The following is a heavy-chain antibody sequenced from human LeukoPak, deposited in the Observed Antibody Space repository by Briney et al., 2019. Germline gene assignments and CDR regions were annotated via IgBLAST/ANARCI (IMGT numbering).Heavy chain of an antibody. D-gene: IGHD3-22*01. V-gene: IGHV1-2*02. Sequence: ASVKVSCKASGYTFTGYYIHWVRHAPGQGLEWMGWINPYSGDTQDAQKFQGRVTITADESTSTAYMELSSLRSEDTAVYYCASRLYYDSSGYGFRFDPWGQGTLVTVSS. CDR2: INPYSGDT. CDR1: GYTFTGYY. CDR3: ASRLYYDSSGYGFRFDP. J-gene: IGHJ5*02.